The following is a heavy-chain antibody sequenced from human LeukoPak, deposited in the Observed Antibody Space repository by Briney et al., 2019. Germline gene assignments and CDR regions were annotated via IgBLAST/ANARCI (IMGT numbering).Heavy chain of an antibody. Sequence: SQTLSLTCTVSGGSISSSNYYWSWVRQPAGKGLEWIGSIHYSGSTYYNPSLQSRVTISIDTSKNQFSLKLRFVTAADTAVYYCARVRCSGGSCPYYYYYYYMDVWGKGTTVTVSS. CDR1: GGSISSSNYY. CDR2: IHYSGST. V-gene: IGHV4-39*07. CDR3: ARVRCSGGSCPYYYYYYYMDV. D-gene: IGHD2-15*01. J-gene: IGHJ6*03.